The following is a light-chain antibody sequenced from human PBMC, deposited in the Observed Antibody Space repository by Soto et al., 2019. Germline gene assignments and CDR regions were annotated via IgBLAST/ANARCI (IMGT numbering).Light chain of an antibody. CDR2: GTS. CDR3: QQYNNWPFS. CDR1: QDVTTN. V-gene: IGKV3-15*01. Sequence: ILMTQFPATLSVSPGRGATLSCRATQDVTTNLTWYRLRRGQAPRLLIYGTSTRATGVPDRFSGSGSGTDFTLTISGLQSEDFATYFCQQYNNWPFSFGPGTRVEI. J-gene: IGKJ5*01.